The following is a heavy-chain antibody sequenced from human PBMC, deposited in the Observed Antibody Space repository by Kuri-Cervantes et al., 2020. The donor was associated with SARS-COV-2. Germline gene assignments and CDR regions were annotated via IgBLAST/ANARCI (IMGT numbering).Heavy chain of an antibody. J-gene: IGHJ4*02. CDR1: GYTFTSYG. Sequence: ASVKVSCKASGYTFTSYGISWVRQAPGQGLEWMGWISAYNGNTNYAQKLHGRVTMTTDTSTSTAYMELRSLRSDDTAVYYCAREDYDFWSGYSDYWGQGTLVTVSS. D-gene: IGHD3-3*01. V-gene: IGHV1-18*01. CDR2: ISAYNGNT. CDR3: AREDYDFWSGYSDY.